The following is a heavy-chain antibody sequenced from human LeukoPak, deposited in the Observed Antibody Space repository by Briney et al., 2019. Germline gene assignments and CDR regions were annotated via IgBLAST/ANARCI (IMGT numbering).Heavy chain of an antibody. Sequence: SETLSLTCTVSGGSISSYYWSWIRQPPGEGLEWIGEINHSGSTNYNPSLKSRVTISVDTSKNQFSLKLSSVTAADTAVYYCARGGDTAMVMRPYFDYWGQGTLVTVSS. D-gene: IGHD5-18*01. V-gene: IGHV4-34*01. CDR2: INHSGST. CDR1: GGSISSYY. CDR3: ARGGDTAMVMRPYFDY. J-gene: IGHJ4*02.